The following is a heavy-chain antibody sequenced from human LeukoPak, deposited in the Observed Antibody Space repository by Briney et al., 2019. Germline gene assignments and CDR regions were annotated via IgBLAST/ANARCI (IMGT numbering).Heavy chain of an antibody. V-gene: IGHV3-33*01. CDR1: GFIFRNFA. D-gene: IGHD3-10*01. J-gene: IGHJ3*01. Sequence: GGSLRLSCAASGFIFRNFAMQWVRQAPGKGLEWVGVMWTDRSDKYYADSVRGRFTISRDNSRNALYLQMNSLRAEDTAVYYCARGPYYNPSDAFDLWGQGTVVTVFS. CDR3: ARGPYYNPSDAFDL. CDR2: MWTDRSDK.